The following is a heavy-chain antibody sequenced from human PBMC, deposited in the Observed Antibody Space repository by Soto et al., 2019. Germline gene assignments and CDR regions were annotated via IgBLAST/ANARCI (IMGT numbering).Heavy chain of an antibody. CDR1: GYTLSNYA. Sequence: ASVKGSCKAAGYTLSNYAISWVRQAPGQGLEWMGWISAYNGNTNYAQKLQGRVTMTTDTSTSTVYMELSSLRSEDTAVYYCARVTRELELPGGWFDPWGQGTQVTVSS. CDR3: ARVTRELELPGGWFDP. CDR2: ISAYNGNT. V-gene: IGHV1-18*04. J-gene: IGHJ5*02. D-gene: IGHD1-7*01.